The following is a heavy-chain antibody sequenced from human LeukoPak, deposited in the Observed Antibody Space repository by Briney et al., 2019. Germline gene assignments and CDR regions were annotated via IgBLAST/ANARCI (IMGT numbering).Heavy chain of an antibody. CDR3: ARSGQRRCSGGTCYPYYFDY. D-gene: IGHD2-15*01. J-gene: IGHJ4*02. V-gene: IGHV3-48*03. CDR1: GFTFSSYE. Sequence: GGSLRLSCAASGFTFSSYEMNWVRQAPGKGLEWVSYISSSGSTIYYADSVKGRLTISRDNAKNSLYLQMNSLRAEDTAVYYCARSGQRRCSGGTCYPYYFDYWGQGTLVTVSS. CDR2: ISSSGSTI.